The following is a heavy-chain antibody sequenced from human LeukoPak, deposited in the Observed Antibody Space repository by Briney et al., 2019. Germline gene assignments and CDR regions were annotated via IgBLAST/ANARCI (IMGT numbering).Heavy chain of an antibody. V-gene: IGHV3-23*01. J-gene: IGHJ4*02. D-gene: IGHD3-10*01. CDR2: ISGSGGST. Sequence: PGGSLRLSCAASGFTFSSYGMSWVRQAPGKGLEWVSAISGSGGSTYYADSVKGRFTISRDNSKNTLYLQMNSLRAEDTAVYYCAKSHYYGSGSPPGFDYWGQGTLVTVSS. CDR1: GFTFSSYG. CDR3: AKSHYYGSGSPPGFDY.